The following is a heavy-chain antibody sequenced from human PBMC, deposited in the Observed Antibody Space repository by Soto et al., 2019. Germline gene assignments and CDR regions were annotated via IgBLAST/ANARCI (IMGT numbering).Heavy chain of an antibody. V-gene: IGHV3-30*18. CDR2: ISYDGSNK. J-gene: IGHJ4*02. Sequence: QVKLVESGGGVVQPGRSLRLSCAASGFTFSSYGMHWVRQAPGKGLEWVAVISYDGSNKYYADSVKGRFTISRDNSKNTLYLQMNSLRAEDTAVYYCAKDLGDGSITTPVDYWGQGTLVTVSS. CDR3: AKDLGDGSITTPVDY. D-gene: IGHD3-22*01. CDR1: GFTFSSYG.